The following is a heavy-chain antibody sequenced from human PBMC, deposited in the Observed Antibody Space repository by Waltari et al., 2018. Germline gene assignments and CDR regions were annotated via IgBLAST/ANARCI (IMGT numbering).Heavy chain of an antibody. D-gene: IGHD3-10*01. V-gene: IGHV3-74*01. CDR2: MNSDVTGT. Sequence: EVQLLETGGGIAEPGGALRFTWAPAGCTCSGSWQQWVRQDPGKGLVWVVRMNSDVTGTGYADSVKGRFTISRDNAKNTLYLQMNSLRADDTALYYCGRREGVVTMVRGIDQWGQGTLVTVSS. J-gene: IGHJ4*02. CDR3: GRREGVVTMVRGIDQ. CDR1: GCTCSGSW.